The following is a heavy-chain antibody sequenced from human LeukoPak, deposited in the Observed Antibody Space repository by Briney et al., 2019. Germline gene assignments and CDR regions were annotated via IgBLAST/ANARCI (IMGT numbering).Heavy chain of an antibody. Sequence: ASVKVSCKASGYTFTGYYMHWVRQAPGQGLEWMGWINPNSGGTNYAQKLQGRVTMTRDTSISTAYMELSRLRSDDTAVYYCARAKIVVVPAAEGNYYYYYGMDVWGQGTTVTVSS. CDR2: INPNSGGT. CDR1: GYTFTGYY. J-gene: IGHJ6*02. D-gene: IGHD2-2*01. V-gene: IGHV1-2*02. CDR3: ARAKIVVVPAAEGNYYYYYGMDV.